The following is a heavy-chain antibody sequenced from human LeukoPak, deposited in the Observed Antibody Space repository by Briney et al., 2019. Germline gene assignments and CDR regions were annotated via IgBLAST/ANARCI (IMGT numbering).Heavy chain of an antibody. CDR2: ISSSGSTI. CDR1: GFTFSDYY. V-gene: IGHV3-11*01. J-gene: IGHJ5*02. CDR3: AKISSWAIYNWFDP. D-gene: IGHD6-13*01. Sequence: GGSLRLSCAASGFTFSDYYMSWIRQAPGEGLEWVSYISSSGSTIYYADSVKGRFTISRDNAKNSLYLQMNSLRAEDTAVYYCAKISSWAIYNWFDPWGQGTLVTVSS.